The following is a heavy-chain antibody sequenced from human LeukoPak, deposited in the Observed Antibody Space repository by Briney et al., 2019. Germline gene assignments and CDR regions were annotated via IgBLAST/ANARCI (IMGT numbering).Heavy chain of an antibody. D-gene: IGHD2-15*01. CDR3: GRGGYCSGGTCYRFNAFDI. V-gene: IGHV3-48*03. CDR2: ISPSGSAI. J-gene: IGHJ3*02. Sequence: GGSLRLSCATSGFTLSSYEMNWVRQAPGKGLEWVSYISPSGSAIYTDSVKGRFTISTDNAKNSLFLQMNSLRAEDTAVYYCGRGGYCSGGTCYRFNAFDIWGQGTTVPVSS. CDR1: GFTLSSYE.